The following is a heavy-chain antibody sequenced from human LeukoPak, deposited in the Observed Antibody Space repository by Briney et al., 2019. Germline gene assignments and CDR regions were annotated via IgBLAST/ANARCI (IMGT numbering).Heavy chain of an antibody. D-gene: IGHD4-17*01. Sequence: PGGSLRLSCAASGFTFSSYGMHWVRQAPGKGLEWVAVISYDGSNEYYADSAKGRFTISRDNSKNTLYLQMNSLRAEDTAVYYCAKDRHGDYLGKGGMDVWGQGTTVTVSS. CDR1: GFTFSSYG. V-gene: IGHV3-30*18. CDR3: AKDRHGDYLGKGGMDV. CDR2: ISYDGSNE. J-gene: IGHJ6*02.